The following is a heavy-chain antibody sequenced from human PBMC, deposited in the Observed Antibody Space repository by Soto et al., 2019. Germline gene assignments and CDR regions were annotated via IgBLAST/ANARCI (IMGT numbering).Heavy chain of an antibody. D-gene: IGHD1-26*01. V-gene: IGHV3-33*01. CDR1: GFTFSSNG. CDR3: ERWNFVGPTIDAFDL. CDR2: IRYDASNE. J-gene: IGHJ3*01. Sequence: QVQLVESGGGVVQPGTSLRLSCAASGFTFSSNGMHWVRQAPGKGLEWLAIIRYDASNENYADSVKGRFTISRDNSRNTLYLQMDSVRAEDTAVYSGERWNFVGPTIDAFDLWGQGKMGTDSS.